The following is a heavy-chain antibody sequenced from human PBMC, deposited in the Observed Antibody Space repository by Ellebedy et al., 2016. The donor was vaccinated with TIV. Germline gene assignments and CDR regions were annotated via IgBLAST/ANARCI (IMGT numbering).Heavy chain of an antibody. V-gene: IGHV3-9*01. CDR2: ISWNSGSI. CDR3: AKDTFVPGDGGQVDLYAFDI. Sequence: PGGSLRLSCAASGFTFDDYAMHWVRQAPGKGLEWVSGISWNSGSIGYADSVKGRVTISRDNAKNSLYLQMNSLRAEDTALYYCAKDTFVPGDGGQVDLYAFDIWGQGTMVTVSS. CDR1: GFTFDDYA. J-gene: IGHJ3*02. D-gene: IGHD4-23*01.